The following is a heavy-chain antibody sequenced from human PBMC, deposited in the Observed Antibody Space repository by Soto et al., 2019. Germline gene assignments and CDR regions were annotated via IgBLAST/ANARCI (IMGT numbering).Heavy chain of an antibody. CDR1: GFKFDYYW. CDR2: LQTDGSHP. Sequence: EVHLVASGGGLVQPGGSLRLSCVASGFKFDYYWMHWVRQAPGEGLMWVSRLQTDGSHPDYAASVKGRFTISRDNAKNTLYLQMTKLKVEDTAVDYCGRGGAQDYWGQGTLVTVSS. J-gene: IGHJ4*02. CDR3: GRGGAQDY. V-gene: IGHV3-74*01.